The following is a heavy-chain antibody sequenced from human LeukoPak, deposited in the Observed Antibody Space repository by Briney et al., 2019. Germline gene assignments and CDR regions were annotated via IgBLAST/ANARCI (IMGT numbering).Heavy chain of an antibody. CDR2: VSHSGST. CDR1: GGSIYSSNW. J-gene: IGHJ4*02. CDR3: ASHMVVAGTRGFDS. Sequence: SETLSLTCAVSGGSIYSSNWWSWVRQAPGQGLEWIGEVSHSGSTNYNPSLKSRVTISMDKSNSQFSLKLDSATAADTAVYYRASHMVVAGTRGFDSWGQGTLLTVSS. V-gene: IGHV4-4*02. D-gene: IGHD6-19*01.